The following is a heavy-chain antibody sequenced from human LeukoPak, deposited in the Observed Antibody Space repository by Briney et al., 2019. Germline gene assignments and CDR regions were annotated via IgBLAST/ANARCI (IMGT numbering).Heavy chain of an antibody. CDR2: INSDGSST. D-gene: IGHD2-8*01. Sequence: QPGGSLRLSCAASGFTFSSYWMHWVRQAPGKGLVWVSRINSDGSSTSYADSVKGRFTISRDNAKNTLYLQMNRLRAEDTAVYYCARESVETLIATNWFDPWGQGTLVTVSS. CDR1: GFTFSSYW. V-gene: IGHV3-74*01. CDR3: ARESVETLIATNWFDP. J-gene: IGHJ5*02.